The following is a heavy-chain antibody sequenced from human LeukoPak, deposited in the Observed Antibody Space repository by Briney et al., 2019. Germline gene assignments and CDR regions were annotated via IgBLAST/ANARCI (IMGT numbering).Heavy chain of an antibody. CDR1: GFTFSSYG. V-gene: IGHV3-30*18. CDR3: AKSKGHSYGPVDY. Sequence: GGSLRLSCAASGFTFSSYGIDWVRQAPGKGLEWVAGISYDGSNKYYTDSVKGRFTISRDNSKNTLYLQMNSLRAEDTAVYYCAKSKGHSYGPVDYWGQGTRVPVSS. J-gene: IGHJ4*02. CDR2: ISYDGSNK. D-gene: IGHD5-18*01.